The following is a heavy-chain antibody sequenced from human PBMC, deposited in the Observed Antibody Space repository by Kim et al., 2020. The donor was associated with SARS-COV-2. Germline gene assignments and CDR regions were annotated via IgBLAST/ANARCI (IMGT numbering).Heavy chain of an antibody. CDR3: ARVSMLRGVISPFDY. Sequence: ADSVKGRFTVSRDNSKNTLDLQMNSLRAEDTGVYYCARVSMLRGVISPFDYWGQGTLVTVSS. D-gene: IGHD3-10*01. V-gene: IGHV3-33*01. J-gene: IGHJ4*02.